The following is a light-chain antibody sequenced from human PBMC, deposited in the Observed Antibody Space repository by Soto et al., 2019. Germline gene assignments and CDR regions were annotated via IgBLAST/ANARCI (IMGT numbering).Light chain of an antibody. CDR3: MQVTHWPYT. CDR2: QVS. CDR1: QSLLYXXXXXX. J-gene: IGKJ2*01. V-gene: IGKV2-30*01. Sequence: AVMTQSPPSLPVTLGQPASISCRSSQSLLYXXXXXXVTWLHQRPGQSPRRLVYQVSNRDSGVPDRFSGSGSGTDFTLKISRVEAEDFGVYYCMQVTHWPYTFGQGTSLQI.